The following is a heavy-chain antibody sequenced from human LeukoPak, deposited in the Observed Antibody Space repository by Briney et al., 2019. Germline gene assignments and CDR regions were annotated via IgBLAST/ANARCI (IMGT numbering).Heavy chain of an antibody. V-gene: IGHV4-61*02. D-gene: IGHD3-22*01. J-gene: IGHJ4*02. Sequence: PSETLSLTCTVSGYSISSNYYWDWIRQPAGKGLEWIGRIYTSGSTNYNPSLKSRVTISVDKSKNQFSLKLSSVTAADTAVYYCARGGYYYDSTSYYSLDYWGQGTLVTVSS. CDR2: IYTSGST. CDR1: GYSISSNYY. CDR3: ARGGYYYDSTSYYSLDY.